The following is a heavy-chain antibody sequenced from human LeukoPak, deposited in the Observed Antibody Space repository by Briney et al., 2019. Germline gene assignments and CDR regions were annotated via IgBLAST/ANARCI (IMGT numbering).Heavy chain of an antibody. CDR3: ARDLWNFYDDSGYNRDFDS. J-gene: IGHJ5*01. D-gene: IGHD3-22*01. V-gene: IGHV1-18*01. Sequence: TSRIRLVRQAPGQGLERMGWIGTYGGDTYYAQKFQGRITVTTDTSTSTVYMELRNLRSDDTAVYYCARDLWNFYDDSGYNRDFDSWGQGTLVTVSS. CDR2: IGTYGGDT. CDR1: TSR.